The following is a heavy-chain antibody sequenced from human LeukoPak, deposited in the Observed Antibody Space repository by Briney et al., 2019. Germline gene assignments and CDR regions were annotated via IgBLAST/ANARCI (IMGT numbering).Heavy chain of an antibody. CDR1: GFTFSSYS. J-gene: IGHJ4*02. CDR3: ARTYYDFWSGYYSHEGNPFDY. CDR2: ISSSSSYI. D-gene: IGHD3-3*01. V-gene: IGHV3-21*01. Sequence: GSLRLSCAASGFTFSSYSMNWVRQAPGKGLEWVSSISSSSSYIYYADSVKGRFTISRDNAKNSLYLEMNSLRAEDTAVYYCARTYYDFWSGYYSHEGNPFDYWGQGTLVTVSS.